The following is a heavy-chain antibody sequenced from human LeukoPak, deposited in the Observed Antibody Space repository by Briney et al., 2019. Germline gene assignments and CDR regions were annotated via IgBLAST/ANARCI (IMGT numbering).Heavy chain of an antibody. CDR3: ARDPAIFGVDYYFDY. J-gene: IGHJ4*02. D-gene: IGHD3-3*01. V-gene: IGHV3-21*01. CDR1: GFTFGDYA. Sequence: PGGSLRLSCTASGFTFGDYAMSWIRQAPGKGLEWVSSISSSSSYIYYADSVKGRFTISRDNAKNSLYLQMNSLRAEDTAVYYCARDPAIFGVDYYFDYWGQGTLVTVSS. CDR2: ISSSSSYI.